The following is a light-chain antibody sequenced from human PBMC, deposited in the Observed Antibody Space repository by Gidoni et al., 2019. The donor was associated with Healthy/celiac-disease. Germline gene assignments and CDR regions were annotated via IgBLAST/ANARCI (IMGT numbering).Light chain of an antibody. V-gene: IGKV3-11*01. CDR1: QSVSSY. J-gene: IGKJ4*01. CDR2: DAS. CDR3: QQRSNWPPRLT. Sequence: EIAVTQSPATLSLSPGERATLSCRASQSVSSYLAWYQQHPGQATRLLIYDASNRATGIPARFSGSGSGTDFTLTISSLEPEDFAVYYCQQRSNWPPRLTFGGGTKVEIK.